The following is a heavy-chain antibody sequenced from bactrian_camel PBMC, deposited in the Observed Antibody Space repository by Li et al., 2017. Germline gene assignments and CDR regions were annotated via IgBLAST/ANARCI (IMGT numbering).Heavy chain of an antibody. CDR3: VGDVVGSWSYGGY. CDR1: GYTSSSYC. CDR2: INSDGTQ. J-gene: IGHJ6*01. V-gene: IGHV3S26*01. Sequence: HVQLVESGGGSVPAGGSLRLSCVASGYTSSSYCMGWSRQAPGKEREGVATINSDGTQRYANSVQGRFTISQDNVKNTMYLQMNSLKPEDTAVYYCVGDVVGSWSYGGYWGQGTQVTVS. D-gene: IGHD1*01.